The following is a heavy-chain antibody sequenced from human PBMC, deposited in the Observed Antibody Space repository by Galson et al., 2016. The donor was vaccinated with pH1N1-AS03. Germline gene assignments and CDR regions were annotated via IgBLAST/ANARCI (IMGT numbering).Heavy chain of an antibody. Sequence: CAISGDSVSSRSAAWNWIRQSPSRGLEWLGRTYYRSEWSYDYAVSLRGRISINPDASKNRFSLQLNSVTPEDTAVYYCARDTYSASSTWLDPWGQGTLVPVSS. CDR2: TYYRSEWSY. V-gene: IGHV6-1*01. CDR1: GDSVSSRSAA. D-gene: IGHD1-26*01. CDR3: ARDTYSASSTWLDP. J-gene: IGHJ5*02.